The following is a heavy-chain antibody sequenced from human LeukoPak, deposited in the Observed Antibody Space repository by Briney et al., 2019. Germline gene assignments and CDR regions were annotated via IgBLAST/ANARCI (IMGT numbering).Heavy chain of an antibody. CDR1: GRTFSSYA. CDR3: ARDQQQLDRDYYYYGMDG. D-gene: IGHD6-13*01. Sequence: GASVKVSCKASGRTFSSYAISWVRQAPGQGLEWMGRIIPILGVANYARKFQGRVTITADKSTSTAYMELSSLRSEDTAVYYCARDQQQLDRDYYYYGMDGWGQGTTVTVSS. J-gene: IGHJ6*02. V-gene: IGHV1-69*04. CDR2: IIPILGVA.